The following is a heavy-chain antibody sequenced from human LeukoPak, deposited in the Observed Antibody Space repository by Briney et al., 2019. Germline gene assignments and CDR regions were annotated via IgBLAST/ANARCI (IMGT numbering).Heavy chain of an antibody. D-gene: IGHD2-2*01. CDR2: IANDESKK. Sequence: GGSLRLSCAASGFTFSNYGMHWVRQAPGKGLDWVAVIANDESKKYYADSVRGRLTISRDNSKNTLYLQMNSLRAEDTAVYYCAREYCSSTSCYMDVWGKGTTVTVSS. CDR1: GFTFSNYG. CDR3: AREYCSSTSCYMDV. J-gene: IGHJ6*03. V-gene: IGHV3-30*03.